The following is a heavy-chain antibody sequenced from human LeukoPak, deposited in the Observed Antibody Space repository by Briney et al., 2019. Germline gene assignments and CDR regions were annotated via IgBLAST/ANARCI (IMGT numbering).Heavy chain of an antibody. J-gene: IGHJ4*02. D-gene: IGHD2-21*01. V-gene: IGHV4-30-4*07. CDR2: IYYSGST. CDR1: GGSISSGGYS. Sequence: PSETLSLTCAVSGGSISSGGYSWSWIRQPPGKGLEWIGYIYYSGSTYYNPSLKSRVTISVDTSKNQFSLNLRSMQASDTAVYYCARAFCVGECFVLHIFFDSWGQGTLVTVSS. CDR3: ARAFCVGECFVLHIFFDS.